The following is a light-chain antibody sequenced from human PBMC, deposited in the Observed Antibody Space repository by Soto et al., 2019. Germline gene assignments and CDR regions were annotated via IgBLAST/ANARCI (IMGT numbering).Light chain of an antibody. J-gene: IGKJ5*01. Sequence: DIVMTQSPDSLAVSLGERATINCKSSQSVLSSSDSKNYLAWHQQKPGQPPKLLIYWASTRESGVPERFSCSGSGTDFALTISSLQAEDVAVYYCQQYYSNPITFGQGTRLEIK. V-gene: IGKV4-1*01. CDR3: QQYYSNPIT. CDR2: WAS. CDR1: QSVLSSSDSKNY.